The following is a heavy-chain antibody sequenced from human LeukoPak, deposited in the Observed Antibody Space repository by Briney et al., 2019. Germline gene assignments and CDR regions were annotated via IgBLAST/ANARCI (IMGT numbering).Heavy chain of an antibody. CDR3: ARDQNYYDSSALGY. Sequence: GGSLRLSCAASGFTFSDYYMSWIRQAPGKGLEWVSYISSSGSTIYYADSVKGRFTVSRDNAKNSLYLQMNSLRAEDTAVYYCARDQNYYDSSALGYWGQGTLVTVSS. CDR1: GFTFSDYY. J-gene: IGHJ4*02. CDR2: ISSSGSTI. V-gene: IGHV3-11*04. D-gene: IGHD3-22*01.